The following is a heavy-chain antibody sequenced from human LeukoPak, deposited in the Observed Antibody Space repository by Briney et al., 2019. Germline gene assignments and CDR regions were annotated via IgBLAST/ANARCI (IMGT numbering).Heavy chain of an antibody. V-gene: IGHV3-23*01. Sequence: PGGTLRLSCAASGFPFNKYAMSWVRQAPGKGLGRVSSISAATGTTYYASSVSGRFRISRDNSQNTLYLQMNSLRAEDTAVYYCVKRAEDSSGYYLYYFDYWGQGTLVTVSS. CDR2: ISAATGTT. CDR3: VKRAEDSSGYYLYYFDY. J-gene: IGHJ4*02. D-gene: IGHD3-22*01. CDR1: GFPFNKYA.